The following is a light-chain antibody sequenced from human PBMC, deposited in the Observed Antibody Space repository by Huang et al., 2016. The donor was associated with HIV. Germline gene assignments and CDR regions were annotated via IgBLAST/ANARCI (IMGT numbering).Light chain of an antibody. CDR3: QQRSTWPLT. CDR2: DTS. V-gene: IGKV3-11*01. CDR1: QSVGSY. Sequence: PGGTGTISCKASQSVGSYVAWYQQRPGQSPRLLLYDTSNRAAGIPSRFSGSGSGTDFTLTISGLESEDLGVFYCQQRSTWPLTFGGRTKLA. J-gene: IGKJ4*01.